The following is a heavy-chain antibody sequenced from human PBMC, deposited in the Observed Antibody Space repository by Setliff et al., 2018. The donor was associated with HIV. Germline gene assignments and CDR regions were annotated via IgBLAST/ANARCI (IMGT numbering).Heavy chain of an antibody. CDR2: IHHSGST. D-gene: IGHD1-26*01. Sequence: PSETLSLTCTVSGPSVSNTDYYWGWIRLPPGKGLEWIASIHHSGSTWYNPSLKSRVTISADMSKNQFSLKLFSVTAADTAVYYCAGGPGTTSIDYWAQGTLVTVSS. V-gene: IGHV4-39*01. J-gene: IGHJ4*02. CDR3: AGGPGTTSIDY. CDR1: GPSVSNTDYY.